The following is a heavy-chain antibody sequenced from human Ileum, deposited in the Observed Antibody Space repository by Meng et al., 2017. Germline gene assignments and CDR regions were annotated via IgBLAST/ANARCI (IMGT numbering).Heavy chain of an antibody. J-gene: IGHJ5*02. CDR1: GSSVSSNYY. CDR3: ARDLGAVKGWFDA. V-gene: IGHV4-38-2*02. CDR2: LHHSGSP. Sequence: SETLSLTCAVSGSSVSSNYYWGWLRQPPGKGLEWIGTLHHSGSPFYNPSLKSRVTISVDTSKNQVSLKVSSASAADTAVYYCARDLGAVKGWFDAWGQGNLVTVSS. D-gene: IGHD3-16*01.